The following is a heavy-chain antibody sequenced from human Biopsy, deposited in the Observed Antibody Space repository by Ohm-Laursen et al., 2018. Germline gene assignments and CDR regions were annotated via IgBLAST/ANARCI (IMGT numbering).Heavy chain of an antibody. CDR2: IKQDGNEK. D-gene: IGHD1-26*01. V-gene: IGHV3-7*01. J-gene: IGHJ4*02. Sequence: SLRLSCAASGFTFSDYWMGWVRQAPGKGLEWVANIKQDGNEKYYVDSVMGRFTISRDNGKNSLYLQMNSLRAEDTAVYYCARARGSGRLRYHFDSWGQGTLVSVSS. CDR1: GFTFSDYW. CDR3: ARARGSGRLRYHFDS.